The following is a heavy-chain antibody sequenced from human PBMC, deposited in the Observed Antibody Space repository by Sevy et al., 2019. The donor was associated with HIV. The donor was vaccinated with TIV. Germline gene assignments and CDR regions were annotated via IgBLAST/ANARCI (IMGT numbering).Heavy chain of an antibody. CDR3: ARDQEGGYSSSWLNYYYYYGMDV. Sequence: ASVKVSGKASGGTFSSYAISWVRQAPGQGLEWMGGIIPIFGTANYAQKFQGRVTITADESTSTAYMELSSLRSEDTAVYYCARDQEGGYSSSWLNYYYYYGMDVWGQGTTVTVSS. CDR1: GGTFSSYA. D-gene: IGHD6-13*01. CDR2: IIPIFGTA. V-gene: IGHV1-69*13. J-gene: IGHJ6*02.